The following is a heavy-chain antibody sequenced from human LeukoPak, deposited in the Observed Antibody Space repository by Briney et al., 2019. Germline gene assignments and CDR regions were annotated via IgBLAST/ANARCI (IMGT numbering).Heavy chain of an antibody. J-gene: IGHJ4*02. CDR2: IWYDGSNK. CDR1: GFTVSSNF. V-gene: IGHV3-33*01. D-gene: IGHD1-14*01. Sequence: GGSLRLSCAVSGFTVSSNFMSWVRQAPGKGLEWVAVIWYDGSNKYYADSVKGRFTISRDNSKNTLYLQMNSLRAEDTAVYYCARMGSEPYYFDYWGQGTLVTVSS. CDR3: ARMGSEPYYFDY.